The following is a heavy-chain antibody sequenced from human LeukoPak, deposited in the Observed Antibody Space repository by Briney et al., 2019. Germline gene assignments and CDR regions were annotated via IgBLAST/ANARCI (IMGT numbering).Heavy chain of an antibody. CDR1: GFTFNNYG. J-gene: IGHJ3*02. CDR3: ARGGVGDRRRGDAFDI. V-gene: IGHV3-33*01. Sequence: QPGRSLRLSCAASGFTFNNYGMHWVRQAPAKGLEWVALIWYDGTDKYYADSVKGRFTISRDNSKSTLYLQMNSLRAEDTAVYYCARGGVGDRRRGDAFDIWAQGTMVTVSS. CDR2: IWYDGTDK. D-gene: IGHD4-17*01.